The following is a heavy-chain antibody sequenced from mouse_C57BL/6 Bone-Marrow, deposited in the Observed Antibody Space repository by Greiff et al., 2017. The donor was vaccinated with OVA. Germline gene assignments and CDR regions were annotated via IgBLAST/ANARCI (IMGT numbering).Heavy chain of an antibody. CDR2: ISDGGSYS. D-gene: IGHD2-4*01. Sequence: EVKLVESGGGLVKPGGSLKLSCAASGFTFSSYAMSWVRQTPEKRLEWVATISDGGSYSYYPDNVKGRFTISSANAKNNLYLQSCQLKSRDTAMYYCAREAIYDDYTVYYFDYWGQGTPLTVSS. CDR1: GFTFSSYA. CDR3: AREAIYDDYTVYYFDY. V-gene: IGHV5-4*01. J-gene: IGHJ2*01.